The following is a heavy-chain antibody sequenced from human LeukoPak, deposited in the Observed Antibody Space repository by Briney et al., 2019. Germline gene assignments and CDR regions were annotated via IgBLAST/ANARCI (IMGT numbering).Heavy chain of an antibody. J-gene: IGHJ4*02. CDR2: ISRNGGST. V-gene: IGHV3-64D*06. Sequence: GGSLRLSCSASGFTFSSYAMHWVRQAPGKGLEYVSAISRNGGSTYYEDSVKGRFTISRDDSKNTLYLQMSSLRAEDTAVYYCVKGPLGSGSLDYWGQGTLVTVSS. CDR3: VKGPLGSGSLDY. CDR1: GFTFSSYA. D-gene: IGHD3-10*01.